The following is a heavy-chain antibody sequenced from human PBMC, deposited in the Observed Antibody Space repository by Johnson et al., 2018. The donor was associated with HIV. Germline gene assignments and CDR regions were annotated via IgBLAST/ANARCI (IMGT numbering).Heavy chain of an antibody. D-gene: IGHD6-19*01. V-gene: IGHV3-9*01. CDR1: GFTFDDYA. J-gene: IGHJ3*02. CDR3: ARDAVARAFDI. Sequence: VQLVESGGGLVQPGRSLRLSCAASGFTFDDYAMHWVRQAPGKGLEWVSGISWNSGSIGYADSVKGRFTISRDNAKNSLYLQMNSLRAEDTAVYYCARDAVARAFDIWGQGTMVTVSS. CDR2: ISWNSGSI.